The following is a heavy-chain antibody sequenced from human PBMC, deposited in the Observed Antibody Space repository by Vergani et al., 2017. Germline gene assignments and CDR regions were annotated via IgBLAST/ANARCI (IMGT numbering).Heavy chain of an antibody. CDR3: ARVPLWFGELGTWFDP. J-gene: IGHJ5*02. Sequence: QVQLQESGPGLVKPSETLSLTCTVSGGSISSYYWSWIRQPPGKGLEWIGSIYHSGSTYYNPSLKSRVTISVDTSKNQFSLKLSSVTAADTAVYYCARVPLWFGELGTWFDPWGQGTLVTVSS. CDR2: IYHSGST. V-gene: IGHV4-59*08. CDR1: GGSISSYY. D-gene: IGHD3-10*01.